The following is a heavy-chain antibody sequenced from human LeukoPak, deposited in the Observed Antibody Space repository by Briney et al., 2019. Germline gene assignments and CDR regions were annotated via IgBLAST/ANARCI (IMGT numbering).Heavy chain of an antibody. CDR1: GFTFSNAW. CDR2: IKSKTDGGTT. CDR3: ARATYYYDSSGYLYYMDV. V-gene: IGHV3-15*01. Sequence: GGSLRLSCAASGFTFSNAWMSWVRQAPGKGLEWVGRIKSKTDGGTTDYAAPVKGRFTISRDDSKNTLYLQMNSLKTEDTAVYYCARATYYYDSSGYLYYMDVWGKGTTVTVSS. D-gene: IGHD3-22*01. J-gene: IGHJ6*03.